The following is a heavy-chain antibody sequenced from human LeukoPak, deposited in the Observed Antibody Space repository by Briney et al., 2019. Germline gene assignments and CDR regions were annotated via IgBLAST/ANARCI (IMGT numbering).Heavy chain of an antibody. CDR1: GFSIRNYW. CDR2: IKNDGTTT. CDR3: ATDSAGLEY. J-gene: IGHJ4*02. Sequence: PGGSLRLSCTASGFSIRNYWMHWVRQAPGKGLVWVSRIKNDGTTTTYADSVEGRFTISRDNAKNTVYQQMSSLRGEATGVYYCATDSAGLEYWGQGTLVTVSS. D-gene: IGHD1-14*01. V-gene: IGHV3-74*01.